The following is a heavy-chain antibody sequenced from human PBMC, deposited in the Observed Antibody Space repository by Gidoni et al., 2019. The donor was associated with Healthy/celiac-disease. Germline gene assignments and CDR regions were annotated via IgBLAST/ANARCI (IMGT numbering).Heavy chain of an antibody. J-gene: IGHJ6*02. V-gene: IGHV3-9*01. CDR1: GFTFADYA. CDR3: AKDSSSGKYYYYGMDV. Sequence: EVQLVESGGGLVQPGRSLRLSCSASGFTFADYAMHWVRQAPGKGLEWVAGISWNSGSIGYEDSVKGRFTISRDNAKNSLYLQMNSLRAEDTALYYCAKDSSSGKYYYYGMDVWGQGTTVTVSS. CDR2: ISWNSGSI. D-gene: IGHD6-19*01.